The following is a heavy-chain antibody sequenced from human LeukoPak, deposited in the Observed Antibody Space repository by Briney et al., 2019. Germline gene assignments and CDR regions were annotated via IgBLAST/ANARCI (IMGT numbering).Heavy chain of an antibody. CDR3: ARSMQQPNYYYYMDV. Sequence: PSETLSLTCAVSGGSISSHYWSWIRQPPGKGLEWIGYIYYSGSTNYSPSLKSRVTISVDTSKNQFSLKLSSVTAADTAVYYCARSMQQPNYYYYMDVWGNGTTVTVSS. V-gene: IGHV4-59*11. CDR1: GGSISSHY. CDR2: IYYSGST. J-gene: IGHJ6*03. D-gene: IGHD6-13*01.